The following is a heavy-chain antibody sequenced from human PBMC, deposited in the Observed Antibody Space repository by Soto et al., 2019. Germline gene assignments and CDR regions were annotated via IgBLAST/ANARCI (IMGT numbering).Heavy chain of an antibody. CDR3: ARGVVPAAIYYYYMDV. D-gene: IGHD2-2*01. CDR2: IYYSGST. J-gene: IGHJ6*03. CDR1: GGSISSYY. V-gene: IGHV4-59*01. Sequence: SETLSLTCTVSGGSISSYYWSWIRQPPGKGLEWIGYIYYSGSTNYNPSLKSRVTISVDTSKNQFSLKLSSVTAADTAVYYCARGVVPAAIYYYYMDVWGKGTTVT.